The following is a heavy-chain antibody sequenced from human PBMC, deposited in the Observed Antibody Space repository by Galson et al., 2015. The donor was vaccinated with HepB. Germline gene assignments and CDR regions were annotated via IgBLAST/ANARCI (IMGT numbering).Heavy chain of an antibody. CDR1: GFTFSSYG. CDR2: ISYDGSNK. Sequence: SLRLSCAASGFTFSSYGMHWVRQAPGKGLEWVAVISYDGSNKYYADSVKGRFTISRDNSKNTLYLQMNSLRAEDTAVYYCAKDEGVVGATPLCYFDYWGQGTLVTVSS. V-gene: IGHV3-30*18. CDR3: AKDEGVVGATPLCYFDY. J-gene: IGHJ4*02. D-gene: IGHD1-26*01.